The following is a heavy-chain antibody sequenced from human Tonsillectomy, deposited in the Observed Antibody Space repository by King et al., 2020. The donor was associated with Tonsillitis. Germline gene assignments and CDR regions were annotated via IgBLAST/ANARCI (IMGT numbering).Heavy chain of an antibody. J-gene: IGHJ4*02. V-gene: IGHV4-39*01. D-gene: IGHD2-2*01. CDR3: ARQGVPGGNDY. Sequence: QLQESGPGLVKPWETLSLTCTVSGDSISRRGYFWGWIRQPPGKGLEWVAGVYYSGSTYYNPSLKSLVTASVDTSKTQFSLNLNSLTAADTAVYYCARQGVPGGNDYWGQGTLVTVSS. CDR2: VYYSGST. CDR1: GDSISRRGYF.